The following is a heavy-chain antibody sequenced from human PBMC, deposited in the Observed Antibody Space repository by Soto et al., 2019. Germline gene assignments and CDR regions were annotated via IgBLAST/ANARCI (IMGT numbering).Heavy chain of an antibody. V-gene: IGHV3-15*01. CDR1: GFTFSNAW. CDR2: IKSKTDGGTT. J-gene: IGHJ6*03. D-gene: IGHD4-4*01. Sequence: PGGSLRLSCAASGFTFSNAWMSWVRQAPGKGLEWVGRIKSKTDGGTTDYAAPVKGRFTISRDDSKNTLYLQMNSLKTEDTAVYYCTTGVTVPPNYYHMDVWGKGTTVTVSS. CDR3: TTGVTVPPNYYHMDV.